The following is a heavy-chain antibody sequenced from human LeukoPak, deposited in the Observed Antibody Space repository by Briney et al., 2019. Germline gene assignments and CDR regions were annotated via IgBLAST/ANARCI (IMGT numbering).Heavy chain of an antibody. V-gene: IGHV4-39*01. CDR2: LYSGRTT. CDR3: AIKRGLRESGWFDP. D-gene: IGHD3-10*01. CDR1: GDSFTSSSHH. Sequence: SETLSLTCTVSGDSFTSSSHHWGWIRQSPGKGLEWIGSLYSGRTTYYNPTLNSRVTISLVTSKNQFSLQLNSVTAADTAIYYCAIKRGLRESGWFDPWGQGALVTVSS. J-gene: IGHJ5*02.